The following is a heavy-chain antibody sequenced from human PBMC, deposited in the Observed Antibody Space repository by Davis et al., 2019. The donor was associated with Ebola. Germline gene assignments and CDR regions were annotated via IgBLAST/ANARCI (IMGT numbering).Heavy chain of an antibody. V-gene: IGHV4-34*01. J-gene: IGHJ5*02. CDR2: INHSGST. CDR3: ARGARYFDWLLYANNWFDP. Sequence: PSETLSLTCAVYGGSFSGYYWSWIRQPPGKGLEWIGEINHSGSTNYNPSLKSRVTISVDTSKNQFSLKLSSVTAADTAVYYCARGARYFDWLLYANNWFDPWGQGTLVTVSS. D-gene: IGHD3-9*01. CDR1: GGSFSGYY.